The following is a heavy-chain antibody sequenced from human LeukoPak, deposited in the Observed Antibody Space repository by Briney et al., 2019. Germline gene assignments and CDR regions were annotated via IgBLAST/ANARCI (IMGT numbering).Heavy chain of an antibody. CDR1: GYTFTGYY. D-gene: IGHD3-22*01. CDR2: INPNSGGT. CDR3: ARDDLDDSSGYYRFDY. Sequence: ASVKVSCKASGYTFTGYYMHWVRRAPGQGLEWMGWINPNSGGTNYAQKFQGRVTMTRDTSISTAYMELSRLRSDDTAVYYCARDDLDDSSGYYRFDYWGQGTLVTVSS. V-gene: IGHV1-2*02. J-gene: IGHJ4*02.